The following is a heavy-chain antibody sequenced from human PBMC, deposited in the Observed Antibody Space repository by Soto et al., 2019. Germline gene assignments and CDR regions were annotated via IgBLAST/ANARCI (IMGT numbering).Heavy chain of an antibody. CDR2: MNPNSGNT. Sequence: QVQLVQSGAEVKKPGASVKVSCKASGYTFTSYDINWVRQATGQGLEWMGWMNPNSGNTGYAHKFQGRVTMTRNTSISTAYMELSSLRSDDTAVYYCARSVKWLASFDYWGQGTLVTVSS. J-gene: IGHJ4*02. CDR1: GYTFTSYD. D-gene: IGHD6-19*01. V-gene: IGHV1-8*01. CDR3: ARSVKWLASFDY.